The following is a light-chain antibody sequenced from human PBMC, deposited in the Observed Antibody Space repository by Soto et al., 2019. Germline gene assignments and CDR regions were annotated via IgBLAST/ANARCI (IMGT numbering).Light chain of an antibody. CDR3: QQYSTYPYT. J-gene: IGKJ2*01. V-gene: IGKV1-5*03. Sequence: DTQMTQSPSTLSTSVGDRVTITCRASQSISYWLAWYQQKPGKAPKLLIYRASSLESGVPSRFSGSGSGTEFTLTISSLQPDDFATYYCQQYSTYPYTFGQGTNLEIK. CDR1: QSISYW. CDR2: RAS.